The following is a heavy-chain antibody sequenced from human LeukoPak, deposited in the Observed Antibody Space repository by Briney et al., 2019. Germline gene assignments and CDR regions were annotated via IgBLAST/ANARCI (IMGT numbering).Heavy chain of an antibody. D-gene: IGHD2-2*01. CDR1: GGSISSSSYY. CDR3: ARRGFDCSSTSCYYY. Sequence: SETLSLTCTVSGGSISSSSYYWGWIRQPPGKGLEWIGSIYYSGGTYYNPSLKSRVTISVDTSKNQFSLKLSSVTAADTAVYYCARRGFDCSSTSCYYYWGQGTLVTVSS. J-gene: IGHJ4*02. CDR2: IYYSGGT. V-gene: IGHV4-39*01.